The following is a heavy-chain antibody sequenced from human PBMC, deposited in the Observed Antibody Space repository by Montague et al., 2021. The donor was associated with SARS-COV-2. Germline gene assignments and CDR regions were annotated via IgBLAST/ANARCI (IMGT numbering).Heavy chain of an antibody. J-gene: IGHJ6*02. Sequence: SETLSLTCTVSGGSISSSSYYWGWIRQPPGKGLEWIGSIYYSGSTYYNPSLKSRVTISVDTSKNQFSLKLSSVTAAAAAVYYCAGDGSLRFEFLIGPRHYNYGGDVWGQGTTVTVSS. D-gene: IGHD3-9*01. V-gene: IGHV4-39*07. CDR2: IYYSGST. CDR1: GGSISSSSYY. CDR3: AGDGSLRFEFLIGPRHYNYGGDV.